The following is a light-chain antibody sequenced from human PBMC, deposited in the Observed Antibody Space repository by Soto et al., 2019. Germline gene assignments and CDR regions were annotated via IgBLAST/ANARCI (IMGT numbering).Light chain of an antibody. Sequence: IVMTQSPDSLDVSLGERATINCKSSQSVLYSSNNKNYLAWYQQRPGQPPKLLIYWASTRESGVPDRFSGSGSGTDFTLTITSLHAEDVAVYYCQQYESTPPTFGQGTKLEIK. CDR3: QQYESTPPT. CDR2: WAS. V-gene: IGKV4-1*01. CDR1: QSVLYSSNNKNY. J-gene: IGKJ2*01.